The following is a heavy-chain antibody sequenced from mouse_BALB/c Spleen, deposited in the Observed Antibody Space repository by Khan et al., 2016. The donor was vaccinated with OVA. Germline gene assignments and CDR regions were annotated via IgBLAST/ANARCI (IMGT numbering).Heavy chain of an antibody. CDR2: INPNNGYT. J-gene: IGHJ3*01. CDR1: GYTFTSYT. Sequence: QVQLKQSGAELARPGASVKMSCKASGYTFTSYTIHWIKQRPGQGLEWIGYINPNNGYTNYNQKFKDKATLTTDKSSNTAYLQLSSLTSDDSAVFICVGDGAYYWNDGWFAYWGQGTLVTVSA. V-gene: IGHV1-4*01. D-gene: IGHD2-14*01. CDR3: VGDGAYYWNDGWFAY.